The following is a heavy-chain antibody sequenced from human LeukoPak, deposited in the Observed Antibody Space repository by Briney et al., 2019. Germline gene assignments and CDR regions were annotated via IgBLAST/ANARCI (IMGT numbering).Heavy chain of an antibody. J-gene: IGHJ6*04. CDR3: ARDDFGVALGGV. CDR1: GGTFSGYY. Sequence: SETLSLTCAVSGGTFSGYYWSWIRQSPAKGLEWIAQIYHTGSTKYNPSPESRVTISFDEPTNQTSLKLTSVTAAETAVYYCARDDFGVALGGVCGKGTTCTASS. CDR2: IYHTGST. D-gene: IGHD3-3*01. V-gene: IGHV4-34*01.